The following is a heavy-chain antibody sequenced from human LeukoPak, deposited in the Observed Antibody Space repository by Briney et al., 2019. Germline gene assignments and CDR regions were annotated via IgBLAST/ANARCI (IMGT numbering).Heavy chain of an antibody. Sequence: SETLSLTCTVSGGSISGTYYWSWIRQPPGKGLEWIGYIYYTGTTDSNPSLKSRVTISLDTSKNQFSLNLSSVTAADTAVYYRASRDCSSTSCYPLGYWGQGTLVTVSS. D-gene: IGHD2-2*01. CDR1: GGSISGTYY. V-gene: IGHV4-59*12. CDR2: IYYTGTT. J-gene: IGHJ4*02. CDR3: ASRDCSSTSCYPLGY.